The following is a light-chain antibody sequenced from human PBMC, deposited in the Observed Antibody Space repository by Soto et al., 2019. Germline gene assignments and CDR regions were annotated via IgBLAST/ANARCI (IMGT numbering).Light chain of an antibody. J-gene: IGLJ3*02. CDR1: RGSIASNY. Sequence: NFMLTQPHSVSESPGKTVTISCTRSRGSIASNYVQWYQQRPGSSPTTVIYEGTQRPSGFPDRFSGSIDSSSNSASLTISGLKTEDEADYYCQSYDSTTLGVFGGGTKLTVL. CDR2: EGT. V-gene: IGLV6-57*01. CDR3: QSYDSTTLGV.